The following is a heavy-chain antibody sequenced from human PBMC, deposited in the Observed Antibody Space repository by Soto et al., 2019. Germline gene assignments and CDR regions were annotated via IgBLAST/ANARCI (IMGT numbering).Heavy chain of an antibody. CDR1: GGSISSGGYY. CDR2: IYYSGST. J-gene: IGHJ4*02. D-gene: IGHD4-17*01. Sequence: SETLSLTCTVSGGSISSGGYYWSWIRQHPGKGLEWIGYIYYSGSTYYNPSLKSRVTISVDTSKNQFSLKLSSVTAADTAVYYCARGNTVTTLDYWGQGTLVTVSS. CDR3: ARGNTVTTLDY. V-gene: IGHV4-31*03.